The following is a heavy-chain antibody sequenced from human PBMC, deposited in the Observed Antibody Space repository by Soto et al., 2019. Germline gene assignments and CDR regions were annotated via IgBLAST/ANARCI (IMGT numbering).Heavy chain of an antibody. CDR3: ARANYDILTGYSDY. J-gene: IGHJ4*02. D-gene: IGHD3-9*01. Sequence: GGSLRLSCAASGFTFSDFYMTWIRQVPGKGLEWLSYISNSGTTIYYSDSGKGRVTISRDNAKKSRYLQMNSLRAEDTAIYYCARANYDILTGYSDYWGQGTLVTVSS. CDR2: ISNSGTTI. CDR1: GFTFSDFY. V-gene: IGHV3-11*01.